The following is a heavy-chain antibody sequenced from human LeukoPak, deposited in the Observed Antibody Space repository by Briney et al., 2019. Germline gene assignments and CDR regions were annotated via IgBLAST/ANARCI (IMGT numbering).Heavy chain of an antibody. V-gene: IGHV4-59*01. J-gene: IGHJ4*02. D-gene: IGHD4-23*01. CDR2: IYYSGST. CDR3: ARAVDLPPPDRGYYFDY. Sequence: SETLSLTCTVSGGSISRYYWSWIRQPPGKGLEWIGYIYYSGSTNYNPSLKSRVTISVDTSKNQFSLKLSSVTAADTAVYYCARAVDLPPPDRGYYFDYWGQGTLVTVSS. CDR1: GGSISRYY.